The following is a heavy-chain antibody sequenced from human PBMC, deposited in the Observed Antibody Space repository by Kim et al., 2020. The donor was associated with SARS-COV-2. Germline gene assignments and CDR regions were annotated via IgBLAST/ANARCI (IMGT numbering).Heavy chain of an antibody. CDR1: GYTFTNYG. D-gene: IGHD2-21*02. J-gene: IGHJ4*02. V-gene: IGHV1-18*04. Sequence: ASVKVSCKASGYTFTNYGISWVRQAPGQRLESMGWITAYNGDTYYTQKLQGRVTMTTDTSTSTAYMELRSLRSDDTAVYYCARDHGGDLYDYWGQGTLVTVSS. CDR3: ARDHGGDLYDY. CDR2: ITAYNGDT.